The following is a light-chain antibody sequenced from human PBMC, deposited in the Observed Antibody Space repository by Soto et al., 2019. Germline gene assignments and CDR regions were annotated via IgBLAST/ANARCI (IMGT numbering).Light chain of an antibody. Sequence: DIVMTQSPDSLAVSLGERATINCKSSQSVLYSSNNKNYLAWYQQKPGQPPKLLIYWASTRESGVPDRFSGSGSGTDFTLTISSLQAEDVALYYCQQSYSSPLTFGGGTKVESK. J-gene: IGKJ4*01. CDR3: QQSYSSPLT. CDR1: QSVLYSSNNKNY. V-gene: IGKV4-1*01. CDR2: WAS.